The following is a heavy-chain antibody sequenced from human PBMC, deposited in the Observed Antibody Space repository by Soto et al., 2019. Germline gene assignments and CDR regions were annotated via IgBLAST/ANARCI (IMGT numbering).Heavy chain of an antibody. J-gene: IGHJ6*02. D-gene: IGHD6-6*01. Sequence: KTSETLSLTCTVSGGSISSYYWSWIRQPPGKGLEWIGYIYYSGSTNYNPSLKSRVTISVDTSRNQFSLKLSSVTAADTAVYYCARRMSSSSPDYYYGMDVWGQGTTVTVSS. CDR3: ARRMSSSSPDYYYGMDV. V-gene: IGHV4-59*01. CDR2: IYYSGST. CDR1: GGSISSYY.